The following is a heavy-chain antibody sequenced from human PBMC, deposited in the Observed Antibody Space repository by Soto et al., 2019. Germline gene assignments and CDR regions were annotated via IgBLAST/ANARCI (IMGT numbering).Heavy chain of an antibody. CDR3: ARDLGRWLQSTSDVVDY. J-gene: IGHJ4*02. CDR1: GYTFTSYG. V-gene: IGHV1-18*01. Sequence: ASVKVSCKASGYTFTSYGISWVRQAPGQGLEWMGWISAYNGNTNYAQKLQGRVTMTTDTSTSTAYMELRSLRSDDTAVYYCARDLGRWLQSTSDVVDYWGQGTLVTVSS. D-gene: IGHD5-12*01. CDR2: ISAYNGNT.